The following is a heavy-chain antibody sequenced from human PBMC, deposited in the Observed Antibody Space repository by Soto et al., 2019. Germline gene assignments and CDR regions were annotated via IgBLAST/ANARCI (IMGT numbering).Heavy chain of an antibody. Sequence: SETLSLTCTVSGGSISSSSHYWGWIRQPPGKGLEWIGSIYYSGSTSYNPSLKSRVTISVDTSKNQFSLKLSSVTAADTAVDYCARGADYYDSGAYYYILNYWGQGTLVTVS. J-gene: IGHJ1*01. CDR3: ARGADYYDSGAYYYILNY. CDR2: IYYSGST. CDR1: GGSISSSSHY. D-gene: IGHD3-22*01. V-gene: IGHV4-39*01.